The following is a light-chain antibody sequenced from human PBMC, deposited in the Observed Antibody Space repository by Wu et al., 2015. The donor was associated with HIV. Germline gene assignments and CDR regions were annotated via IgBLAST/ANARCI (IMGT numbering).Light chain of an antibody. J-gene: IGKJ2*01. V-gene: IGKV3-11*01. CDR2: DAS. CDR3: QHYGRSPYP. Sequence: EIVLTQSPGTLSLSPGERATLSCRASQSVSSYLAWYQQKPGQAPRLLIYDASNRATGIPARFSGSGSGTDFTLIISSLEPEDFVVYYCQHYGRSPYPFGQGTKLEIK. CDR1: QSVSSY.